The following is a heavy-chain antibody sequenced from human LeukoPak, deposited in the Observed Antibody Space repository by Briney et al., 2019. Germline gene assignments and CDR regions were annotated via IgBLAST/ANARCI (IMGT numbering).Heavy chain of an antibody. J-gene: IGHJ5*02. V-gene: IGHV1-8*03. CDR3: ARGMIALNWFDP. CDR1: GYTFTSYD. CDR2: MNPNSGNT. D-gene: IGHD3-16*01. Sequence: ASVKVSCKASGYTFTSYDINWVRQATGQGLEWMGWMNPNSGNTGYAQKFQGRVTITRNTSISTAYMELSSLRSEDTAVYYCARGMIALNWFDPWGQGTLVTVSS.